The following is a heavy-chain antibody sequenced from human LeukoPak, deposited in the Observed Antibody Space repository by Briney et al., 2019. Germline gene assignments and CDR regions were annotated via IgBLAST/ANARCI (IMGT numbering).Heavy chain of an antibody. V-gene: IGHV3-23*01. Sequence: GGSLRLSCAASGFTFSVAWMTWVRQAPGKGLEWVSSITGSGGNTYFADSVKGRFTISRDNSRNTLYLQMNSLRAEDTAVYYCATRSLSTGTYGMDVWGQGTTVTVSS. CDR2: ITGSGGNT. CDR1: GFTFSVAW. J-gene: IGHJ6*02. CDR3: ATRSLSTGTYGMDV. D-gene: IGHD4-17*01.